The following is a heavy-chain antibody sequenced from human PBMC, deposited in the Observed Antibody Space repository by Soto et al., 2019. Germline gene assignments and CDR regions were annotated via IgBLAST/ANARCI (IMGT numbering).Heavy chain of an antibody. Sequence: SETLSLTCAVYGGSFSGYSWSWIRQPPGKGLEWIGNIHYNGNTKYNPSLKSRVTMSVDTSKNQFSLKLISVTAADTAVYYCAREGNLGRWLQPLDYWGQGTLVTVSS. CDR1: GGSFSGYS. CDR2: IHYNGNT. V-gene: IGHV4-59*01. D-gene: IGHD5-12*01. J-gene: IGHJ4*02. CDR3: AREGNLGRWLQPLDY.